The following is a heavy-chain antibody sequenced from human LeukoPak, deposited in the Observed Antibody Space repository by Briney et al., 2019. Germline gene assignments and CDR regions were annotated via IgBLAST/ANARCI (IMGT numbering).Heavy chain of an antibody. CDR1: GFTFSSYS. CDR2: ISGSGGST. Sequence: GGSLRLSCAASGFTFSSYSMNWVRQAPGKGLEWVSAISGSGGSTYYANSVKGRFTTSRDNYKSTLYLQMSSLRAEDTAVYYCAKGRDSYAILDYWGQGTLVTVSS. J-gene: IGHJ4*02. V-gene: IGHV3-23*01. CDR3: AKGRDSYAILDY. D-gene: IGHD2-8*01.